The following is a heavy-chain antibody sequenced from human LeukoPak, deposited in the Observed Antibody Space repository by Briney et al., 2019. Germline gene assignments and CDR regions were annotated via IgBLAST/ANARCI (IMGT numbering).Heavy chain of an antibody. Sequence: GGSLRLSCAASGFTFSSYGMHWVRQAPGKGLEWVAVIWYDGSNKYYADSVKGRFTISRDNSKNMLYLQMNSLRAEDTAVYYCARGPYYYDSSGYYHFADFDYWGQGTLVTVSS. CDR1: GFTFSSYG. D-gene: IGHD3-22*01. J-gene: IGHJ4*02. CDR3: ARGPYYYDSSGYYHFADFDY. V-gene: IGHV3-33*01. CDR2: IWYDGSNK.